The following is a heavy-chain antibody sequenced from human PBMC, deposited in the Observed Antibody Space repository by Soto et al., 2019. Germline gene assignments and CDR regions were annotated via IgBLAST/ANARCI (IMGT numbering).Heavy chain of an antibody. CDR3: ARRRAIYYDSSGYFDY. CDR2: IYPVDSDT. D-gene: IGHD3-22*01. J-gene: IGHJ4*02. CDR1: GYSFTTFW. Sequence: GESLKISCKGSGYSFTTFWIGWVRQLPGKGLEWMGLIYPVDSDTRYSPSFQGQVTISADKSISTAYLQWSSLKASDTAMYYCARRRAIYYDSSGYFDYWGQGTLVTVSS. V-gene: IGHV5-51*01.